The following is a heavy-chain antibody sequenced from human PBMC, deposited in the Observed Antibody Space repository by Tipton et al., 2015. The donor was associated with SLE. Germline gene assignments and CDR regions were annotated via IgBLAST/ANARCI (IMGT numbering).Heavy chain of an antibody. J-gene: IGHJ4*02. D-gene: IGHD3-16*02. V-gene: IGHV3-30*02. CDR1: GFTFSSYG. Sequence: SLRLSCAASGFTFSSYGMHWVRQAPGKGLEWVAFIRYDGSNKYYADSVKGRFTISRDNSKNTLYLQMNSLRAEDTAVYYCARGFLRLGELSLPEFDYWGQGTLVTVSS. CDR3: ARGFLRLGELSLPEFDY. CDR2: IRYDGSNK.